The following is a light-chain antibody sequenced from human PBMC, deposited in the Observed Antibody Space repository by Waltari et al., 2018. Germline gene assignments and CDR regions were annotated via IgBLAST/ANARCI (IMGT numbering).Light chain of an antibody. CDR3: QQFDTYPWT. CDR2: KAS. CDR1: LSIDRW. Sequence: DIQMTQSPSTLSASVGDRVTITCRASLSIDRWLAWYQQQPGKAPKLLIYKASRLQSGVPSRFSGSGSGTEFTLTISSLQPEDFATFYCQQFDTYPWTFGQGTKVDLK. V-gene: IGKV1-5*03. J-gene: IGKJ1*01.